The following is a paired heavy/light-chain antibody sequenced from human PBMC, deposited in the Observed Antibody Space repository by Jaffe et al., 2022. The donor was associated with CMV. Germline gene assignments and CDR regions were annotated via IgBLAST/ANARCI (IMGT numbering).Light chain of an antibody. CDR1: QSISSY. V-gene: IGKV1-39*01. J-gene: IGKJ4*01. CDR2: AAS. Sequence: DIQMTQSPSSLSASVGDRVTITCRASQSISSYLNWYQQKPGKAPKLLIYAASSLQSGVPSRFSGSGSGTDFTLTISSLQPEDFATYYCQQSYSTPFGTFGGGTKVEIK. CDR3: QQSYSTPFGT.
Heavy chain of an antibody. J-gene: IGHJ5*02. CDR2: IYYSGST. CDR3: AAYYYGSGSYYNVIKKKDNWFDP. V-gene: IGHV4-39*01. D-gene: IGHD3-10*01. CDR1: GGSISSSSYY. Sequence: QLQLQESGPGLVKPSETLSLTCTVSGGSISSSSYYWGWIRQPPGKGLEWIGSIYYSGSTYYNPSLKSRVTISVDTSKNQFSLKLSSVTAADTAVYYCAAYYYGSGSYYNVIKKKDNWFDPWGQGTLVTVSS.